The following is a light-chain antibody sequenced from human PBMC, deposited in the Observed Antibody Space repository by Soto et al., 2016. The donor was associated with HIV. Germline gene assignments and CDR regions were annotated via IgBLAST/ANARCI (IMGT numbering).Light chain of an antibody. J-gene: IGLJ2*01. Sequence: SYELTQPPSVSVAPAKTATITCGGNNIGSKSVHRYQQKPGQAPVLVVSDDSDRPSGIPERFSGSNSGNTATLTISRVEAGDEADYYCQVWDSSSDHVVFGGGTKLTVL. V-gene: IGLV3-21*03. CDR3: QVWDSSSDHVV. CDR1: NIGSKS. CDR2: DDS.